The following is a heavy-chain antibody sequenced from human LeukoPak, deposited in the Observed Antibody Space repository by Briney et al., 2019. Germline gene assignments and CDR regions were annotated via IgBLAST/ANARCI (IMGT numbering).Heavy chain of an antibody. J-gene: IGHJ5*02. CDR1: GFTFSSYS. Sequence: GGSLRLSCAASGFTFSSYSMNWVRQAPGKGLEWVSSISSSSSYIYYADSVKGRFTISRDNAKNSLYLQMNSLRAEDTAVYYCARGRYCSSTSCLNWFDPWGQGTLVTVSS. CDR3: ARGRYCSSTSCLNWFDP. D-gene: IGHD2-2*01. CDR2: ISSSSSYI. V-gene: IGHV3-21*01.